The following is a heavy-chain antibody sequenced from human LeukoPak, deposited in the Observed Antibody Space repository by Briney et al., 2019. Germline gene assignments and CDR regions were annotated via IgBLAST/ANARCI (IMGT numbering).Heavy chain of an antibody. J-gene: IGHJ4*02. CDR2: INPDGSTT. V-gene: IGHV3-74*01. Sequence: GGSLRLSCAASGFTFSDYWMHWVRQVPGKGLAWVSRINPDGSTTVYADSVKGRFTISRDNAQNTLYLQMNSVRAEDTAVYYCARDDYWGQGTLVTVSS. CDR1: GFTFSDYW. CDR3: ARDDY.